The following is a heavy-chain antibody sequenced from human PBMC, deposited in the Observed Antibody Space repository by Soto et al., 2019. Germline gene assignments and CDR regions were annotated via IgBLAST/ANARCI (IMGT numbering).Heavy chain of an antibody. Sequence: EVQLLESGGGLVQPGGSLRLSCAASGFTFSSYAMSWVRQAPGKGLEWVSAIRGSGISTYYADSVKGRFTISRDNSKNALYLQMNSLRAEDTAVYYCAKDLGYSSGWEPFDYCVQRTLVTVSS. J-gene: IGHJ4*02. CDR2: IRGSGIST. CDR1: GFTFSSYA. CDR3: AKDLGYSSGWEPFDY. D-gene: IGHD6-19*01. V-gene: IGHV3-23*01.